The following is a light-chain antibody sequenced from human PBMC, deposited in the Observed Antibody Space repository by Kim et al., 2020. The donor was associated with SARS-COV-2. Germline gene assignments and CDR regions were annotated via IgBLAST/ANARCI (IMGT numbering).Light chain of an antibody. CDR1: NIGRKS. V-gene: IGLV3-21*04. CDR2: YDT. J-gene: IGLJ2*01. CDR3: QVWDDGSVI. Sequence: VPTEATATSTGVGKNIGRKSFNWYQQKPGQAPVLVISYDTDRPSGLPERFSGSNSGNTATLTISRVEAGDEADYYGQVWDDGSVIFGGGTQLTVL.